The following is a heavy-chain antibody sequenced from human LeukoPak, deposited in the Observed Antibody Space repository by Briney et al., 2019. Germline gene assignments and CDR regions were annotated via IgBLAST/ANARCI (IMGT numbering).Heavy chain of an antibody. D-gene: IGHD3-10*01. CDR1: GFTFRSYA. CDR3: AKYTSGTSYRGLDQ. Sequence: GGSLRLSCAASGFTFRSYAMSWVRQAPGKGLEWVSGISGSGGSPYHADSVKGRFTISRDNSKNTLLLQMNSLRAEDTAVYSCAKYTSGTSYRGLDQWGQGTLVTVSS. J-gene: IGHJ4*02. CDR2: ISGSGGSP. V-gene: IGHV3-23*01.